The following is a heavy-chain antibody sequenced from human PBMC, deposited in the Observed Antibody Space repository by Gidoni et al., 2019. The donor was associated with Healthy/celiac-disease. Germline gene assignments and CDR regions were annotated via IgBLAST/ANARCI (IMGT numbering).Heavy chain of an antibody. V-gene: IGHV3-21*01. CDR1: GFPFSSYS. CDR3: ARDKRGGATCFDY. J-gene: IGHJ4*02. CDR2: ISSSSSYI. Sequence: EVQLVESGGGLVKPGGSLILSCAASGFPFSSYSMNWVRQAPGKGLEWVSSISSSSSYIYYADSVKGRVTISRDNAKKSLYLQMNSLRAEDTAVYYCARDKRGGATCFDYWGQGTLVTVSS. D-gene: IGHD1-26*01.